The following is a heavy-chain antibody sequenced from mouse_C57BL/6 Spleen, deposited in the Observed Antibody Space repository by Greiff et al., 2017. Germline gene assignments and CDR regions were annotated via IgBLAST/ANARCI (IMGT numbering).Heavy chain of an antibody. CDR1: GFTFSDYG. Sequence: EVMLVESGGGLVKPGGSLKLSCAASGFTFSDYGMHWVRQAPEKGLEWVAYISSGSSTIYYADPVKGRFTIARDNAKNTLFLQMTSLRSEDTAMYYCAREDVDYWGQGTTLTVSS. V-gene: IGHV5-17*01. CDR3: AREDVDY. CDR2: ISSGSSTI. J-gene: IGHJ2*01.